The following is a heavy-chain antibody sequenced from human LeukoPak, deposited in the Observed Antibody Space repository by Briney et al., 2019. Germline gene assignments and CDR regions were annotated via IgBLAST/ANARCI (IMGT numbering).Heavy chain of an antibody. V-gene: IGHV3-21*01. J-gene: IGHJ4*02. CDR1: GFTFSSYS. CDR3: ARVPGYYDSSGYYLI. D-gene: IGHD3-22*01. CDR2: ISSSSSYI. Sequence: GSLRLSCAASGFTFSSYSMNWVRQAPGKGLEWVSSISSSSSYIYYADSVKGRFTISRDNAKNSLYLQMNSLRAEDTAVYYCARVPGYYDSSGYYLIWGQGTLVTVSS.